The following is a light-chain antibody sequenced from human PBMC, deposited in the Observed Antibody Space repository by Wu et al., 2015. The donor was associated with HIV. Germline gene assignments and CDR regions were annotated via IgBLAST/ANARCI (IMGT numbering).Light chain of an antibody. CDR1: QTINNW. CDR2: KAS. V-gene: IGKV1-5*03. CDR3: QQYNGYPYT. Sequence: DIQMTQSPSTLSASAGDNVTITCRANQTINNWLAWYQQRLGKAPKLLIFKASTLETDVPSRFSGTGSGTEFTLTINSLQPDDSATYYCQQYNGYPYTFGQGTTLDI. J-gene: IGKJ2*01.